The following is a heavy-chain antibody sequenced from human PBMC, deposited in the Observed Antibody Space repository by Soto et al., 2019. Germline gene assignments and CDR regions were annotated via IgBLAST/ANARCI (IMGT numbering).Heavy chain of an antibody. J-gene: IGHJ5*02. D-gene: IGHD6-13*01. V-gene: IGHV3-7*01. CDR3: ARILPIKAAGAPYWFHP. CDR2: IKQERGQK. CDR1: GFTLSNYW. Sequence: PGGSLGLSCAASGFTLSNYWMSWDRHASGKWREWVANIKQERGQKYYEDSGKGRFTISRYNAKNSLYLDMNSLRAEDKAVYSCARILPIKAAGAPYWFHPRGQGTLVTVSS.